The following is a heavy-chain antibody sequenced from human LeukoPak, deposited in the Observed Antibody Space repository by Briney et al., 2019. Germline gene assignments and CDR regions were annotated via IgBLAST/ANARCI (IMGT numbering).Heavy chain of an antibody. V-gene: IGHV4-39*07. CDR3: ASGSSSWYRGPRNWFDP. CDR2: IYYSGST. D-gene: IGHD6-13*01. J-gene: IGHJ5*02. CDR1: GGSISSSSYY. Sequence: SETLSLTCTVSGGSISSSSYYWGWIRQPPGKGLEWIGSIYYSGSTYYNPSLKSRVTISVDTSKNQFSLKLSSVTAADTAGYYCASGSSSWYRGPRNWFDPWGQGTLVTVSS.